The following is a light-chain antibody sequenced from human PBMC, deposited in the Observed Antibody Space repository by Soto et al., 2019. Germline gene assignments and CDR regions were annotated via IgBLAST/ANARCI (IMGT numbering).Light chain of an antibody. CDR2: GAS. Sequence: ESVLAQSPATLSVSPGGRATLSCRASQSVSSNLAWYQQKPGQAPRLLIYGASTRATGIPARFSGSGSGTEFTLTISSLQSGDFAVYYCQQYADWPRTFGQGTKVDIK. V-gene: IGKV3-15*01. J-gene: IGKJ1*01. CDR3: QQYADWPRT. CDR1: QSVSSN.